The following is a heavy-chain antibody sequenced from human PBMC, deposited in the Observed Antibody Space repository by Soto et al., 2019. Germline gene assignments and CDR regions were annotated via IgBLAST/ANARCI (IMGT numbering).Heavy chain of an antibody. J-gene: IGHJ4*02. Sequence: GGSLRLSCADSGFTFRSYAMRWVRQAPGKGLEWVSGISASGGSTYYADSVKGRFTISRDNSKNTLYVQMNSLRAEDTAVYYCAKGTEGAARPRTSPIDYWGQGALVTVSS. CDR2: ISASGGST. CDR3: AKGTEGAARPRTSPIDY. V-gene: IGHV3-23*01. CDR1: GFTFRSYA. D-gene: IGHD6-6*01.